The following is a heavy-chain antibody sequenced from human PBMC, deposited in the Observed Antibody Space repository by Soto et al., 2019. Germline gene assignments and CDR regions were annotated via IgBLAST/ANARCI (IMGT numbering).Heavy chain of an antibody. V-gene: IGHV3-33*01. D-gene: IGHD3-22*01. J-gene: IGHJ4*02. CDR2: IWYDGSNK. Sequence: GGSLRLSCAASGFTFSSFGMHWVRQAPGKGLEWVAVIWYDGSNKYYADSVKGRFTISRDNSNNTLFLQMSSLRAEDTALYYCARESYSDSSGPDYWGQGTLVTVSS. CDR1: GFTFSSFG. CDR3: ARESYSDSSGPDY.